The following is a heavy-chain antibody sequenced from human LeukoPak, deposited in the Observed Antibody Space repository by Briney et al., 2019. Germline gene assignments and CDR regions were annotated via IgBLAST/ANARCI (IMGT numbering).Heavy chain of an antibody. CDR3: ARSSGSSYYGMDV. V-gene: IGHV3-66*01. D-gene: IGHD3-10*01. Sequence: GGSLRLSCAASGFTVSSNYMSWVRQAPGKGLERVSVIYSGGSTYYADSVKGRFTISRDNSKNTLYLQMNSLRAEDTAVYYCARSSGSSYYGMDVWGQGTTVTVSS. CDR1: GFTVSSNY. J-gene: IGHJ6*02. CDR2: IYSGGST.